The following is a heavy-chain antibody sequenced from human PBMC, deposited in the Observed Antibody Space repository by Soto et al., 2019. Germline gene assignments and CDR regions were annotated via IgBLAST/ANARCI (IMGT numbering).Heavy chain of an antibody. CDR2: ISPYNGNT. D-gene: IGHD5-18*01. Sequence: QVQLVQSGAEVKKPGASVKVSCKASDKTFLSYGISWVRQGPGQGLEWMGWISPYNGNTNYAQKLQGRVTMTTDTTTRTSYIELRSLRSDGTAGYYCANQIDSVMVFRDWGQGTLVTVSS. V-gene: IGHV1-18*01. CDR3: ANQIDSVMVFRD. CDR1: DKTFLSYG. J-gene: IGHJ4*02.